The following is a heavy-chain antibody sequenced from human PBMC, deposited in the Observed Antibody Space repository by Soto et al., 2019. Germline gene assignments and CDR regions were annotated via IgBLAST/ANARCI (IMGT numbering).Heavy chain of an antibody. Sequence: QVQLQESGPGLVKPSQTLSLTCTVSGGSISSGDYYWSWIRQPPGKGLEWIGYIYYSGSTYYNPSLKSRVTISVDTSKNQFSLKLSSVTAADTAVYYCARVVSYDSSGYFRPYFDYWGQGTLVTVSS. CDR1: GGSISSGDYY. J-gene: IGHJ4*02. CDR2: IYYSGST. CDR3: ARVVSYDSSGYFRPYFDY. D-gene: IGHD3-22*01. V-gene: IGHV4-30-4*01.